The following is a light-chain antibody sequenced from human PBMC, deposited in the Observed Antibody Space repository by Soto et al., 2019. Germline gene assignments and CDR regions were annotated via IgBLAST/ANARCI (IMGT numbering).Light chain of an antibody. Sequence: EIVFTQSPVTLSLSPGERATLSCRASQSVRSSYLAWYQQKPGQAPRLLIYGATSSATGIPSRSGGSWSRTDFTLTISRMEPEYFAEYYCQQYGSSGTFGQGTKVDIK. CDR3: QQYGSSGT. V-gene: IGKV3-20*01. CDR2: GAT. CDR1: QSVRSSY. J-gene: IGKJ1*01.